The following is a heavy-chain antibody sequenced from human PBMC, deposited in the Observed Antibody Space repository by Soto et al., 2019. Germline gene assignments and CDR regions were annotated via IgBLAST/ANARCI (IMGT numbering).Heavy chain of an antibody. CDR1: GFIFDTYA. Sequence: EVQLLESGGGLVKPGGSLRLSCAASGFIFDTYAMTWVRQAPGKGLEWVSVISGSCGNTNYADSVKGRFTISRDNSKNTLYLQMNSLRAEDTAVYYCAKDSITRGSYEIPGMDVWGQGTTVTVSS. J-gene: IGHJ6*02. D-gene: IGHD3-16*01. V-gene: IGHV3-23*01. CDR2: ISGSCGNT. CDR3: AKDSITRGSYEIPGMDV.